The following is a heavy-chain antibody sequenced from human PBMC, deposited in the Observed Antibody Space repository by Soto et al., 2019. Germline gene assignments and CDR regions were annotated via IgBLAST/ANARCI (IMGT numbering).Heavy chain of an antibody. D-gene: IGHD3-22*01. CDR2: ISGSGGST. CDR1: VFTFSSYA. J-gene: IGHJ4*02. Sequence: GGSLRLSCAASVFTFSSYAMSWVRQAPGKGLEWVSAISGSGGSTYYADSVKGRFTISRDNSKNTLYLQMNSLRAEDTAVYYCAKDDYYDSSGYSYWGQGTLVTVSS. V-gene: IGHV3-23*01. CDR3: AKDDYYDSSGYSY.